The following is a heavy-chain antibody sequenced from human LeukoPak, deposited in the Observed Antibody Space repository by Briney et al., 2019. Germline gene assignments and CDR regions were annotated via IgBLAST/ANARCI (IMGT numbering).Heavy chain of an antibody. Sequence: GGSLRLSCAASGFTFSSYRLSWVRQAPGKGLEWVANIKQDGSEKYYVDSVKGRFTISRDNAKNSLYLQMNSLRAEDTAVYYCARERGVGAFDIWGQGTMVTVSS. J-gene: IGHJ3*02. D-gene: IGHD2-2*01. CDR1: GFTFSSYR. CDR2: IKQDGSEK. CDR3: ARERGVGAFDI. V-gene: IGHV3-7*01.